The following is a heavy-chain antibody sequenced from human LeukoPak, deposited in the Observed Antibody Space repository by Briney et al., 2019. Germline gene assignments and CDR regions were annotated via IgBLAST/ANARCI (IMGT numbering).Heavy chain of an antibody. CDR3: ARDRWAAAHYPDTNGFDY. V-gene: IGHV3-30-3*01. Sequence: PGGSLRLSCAASGFTFSSYAMHWVRQAPGKGLEWVAVISYDGSNKYYADSVKGRFTISRDNSKNTLYLQMNSLRAEDTAVYYCARDRWAAAHYPDTNGFDYWGQGTLVTVSS. CDR1: GFTFSSYA. J-gene: IGHJ4*02. D-gene: IGHD6-13*01. CDR2: ISYDGSNK.